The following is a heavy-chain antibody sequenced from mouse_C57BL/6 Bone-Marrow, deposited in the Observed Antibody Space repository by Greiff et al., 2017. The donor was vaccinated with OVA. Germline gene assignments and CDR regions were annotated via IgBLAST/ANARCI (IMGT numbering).Heavy chain of an antibody. CDR3: ASHGSLDY. CDR1: GFTFSDSG. D-gene: IGHD1-1*01. J-gene: IGHJ2*01. Sequence: EVQLVESGGGLVKPGGSLKLSCAASGFTFSDSGMHWVRQAPETGLEWVAYISSGSSTIDYADTVKGRFTISRDNAKNTLFLQRTSLRSEDTAMYYCASHGSLDYWGQGTTLTVSS. V-gene: IGHV5-17*01. CDR2: ISSGSSTI.